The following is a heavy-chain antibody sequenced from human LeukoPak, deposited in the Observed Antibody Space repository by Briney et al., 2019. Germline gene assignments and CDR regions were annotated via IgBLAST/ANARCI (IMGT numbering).Heavy chain of an antibody. D-gene: IGHD3-3*01. CDR3: ATAPIFGVVIMVFDY. V-gene: IGHV1-24*01. CDR1: GYTFTGYY. Sequence: GASVKVSCKASGYTFTGYYMHWVRQAPGKGLEWMGGFDPEDGETIYAQKFQGRVTMTEDTSTDTAYMELSSLRSEDTAVYYCATAPIFGVVIMVFDYWGQGTLVTVSS. CDR2: FDPEDGET. J-gene: IGHJ4*02.